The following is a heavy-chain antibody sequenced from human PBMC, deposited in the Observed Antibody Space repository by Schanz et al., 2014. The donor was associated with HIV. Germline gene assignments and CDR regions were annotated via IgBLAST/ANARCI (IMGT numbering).Heavy chain of an antibody. CDR1: GYILSELS. CDR2: FDPEDGET. CDR3: ARAPYTSGWYGVDY. D-gene: IGHD6-19*01. Sequence: QVQLVQSGAEVTKPGASVKVSCKVSGYILSELSMHWVRQAPGKGLEWMGSFDPEDGETIYAQKLQGRVTLTRETSTSTVYMDLRSLRSEDTAVYYCARAPYTSGWYGVDYWGQGTLFTVSS. V-gene: IGHV1-24*01. J-gene: IGHJ4*02.